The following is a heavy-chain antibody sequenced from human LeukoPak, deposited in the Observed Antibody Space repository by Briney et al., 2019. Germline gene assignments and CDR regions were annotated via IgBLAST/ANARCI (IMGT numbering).Heavy chain of an antibody. J-gene: IGHJ4*02. Sequence: PGRSLRLPCAASGFTFDDYAMHWVRQAPGKGLEWVSGISWNSGSIGYADSVRGRFTISRDNAKNSLYLQMNSLRAEDTALYYCAKGSEWELNRMSDYWGQGTLVTVSS. CDR3: AKGSEWELNRMSDY. CDR2: ISWNSGSI. V-gene: IGHV3-9*01. D-gene: IGHD1-26*01. CDR1: GFTFDDYA.